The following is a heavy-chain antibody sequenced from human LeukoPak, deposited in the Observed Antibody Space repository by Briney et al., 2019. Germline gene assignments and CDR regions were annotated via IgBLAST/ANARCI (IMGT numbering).Heavy chain of an antibody. J-gene: IGHJ5*02. CDR2: INPNSGGT. D-gene: IGHD3-22*01. Sequence: GASVKVSCKASGYAFTGYYTHWVRQAPGQGLEWMGWINPNSGGTNYAQKFQGRVTMTRDTSISTAYMELSRLRSDDTAVYYCARASAYYYDSTWWFDPWGQGTLVTVSS. CDR3: ARASAYYYDSTWWFDP. V-gene: IGHV1-2*02. CDR1: GYAFTGYY.